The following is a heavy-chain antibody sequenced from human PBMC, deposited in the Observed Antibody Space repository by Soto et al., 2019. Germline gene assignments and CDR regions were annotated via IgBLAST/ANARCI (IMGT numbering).Heavy chain of an antibody. Sequence: GGALRLSCAASGFTLSSKYMSWVRQAPGKGLEWVSDIYSGGSTYYADSVKGRFTISRDNSKNTLYLQMNSLRAEDSAVYYCARGSVYYDILTGYPPPYNWFDPWGQGTLVTVSS. CDR2: IYSGGST. V-gene: IGHV3-66*01. D-gene: IGHD3-9*01. CDR3: ARGSVYYDILTGYPPPYNWFDP. CDR1: GFTLSSKY. J-gene: IGHJ5*02.